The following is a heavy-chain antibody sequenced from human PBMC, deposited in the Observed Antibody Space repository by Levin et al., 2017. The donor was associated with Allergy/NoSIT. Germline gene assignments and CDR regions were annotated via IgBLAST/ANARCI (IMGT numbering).Heavy chain of an antibody. CDR1: GFTFSSYG. V-gene: IGHV3-33*01. J-gene: IGHJ6*03. CDR2: IWDDGYKK. D-gene: IGHD5-12*01. CDR3: ARVLRFYYYYYMDV. Sequence: GESLKISCAASGFTFSSYGMHWVRQAPGKGLEWVAVIWDDGYKKDYADSVKGRFTISRDNSKNTLYLQMNSLRAEDTAVYYCARVLRFYYYYYMDVWGKGTPVTVSS.